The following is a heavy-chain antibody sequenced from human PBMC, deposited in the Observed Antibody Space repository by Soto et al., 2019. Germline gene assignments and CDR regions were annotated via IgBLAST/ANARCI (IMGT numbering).Heavy chain of an antibody. Sequence: QVHLVQSGAEVKEPGASVKVSCKASGYTFRNYAITWVRQAPGQGLEWMGWINTYKGDTNYAHKFQGRVTMTTDTSTSTAYMELRSLSSDDTAIYYCARDAAFWSGRNLNGFASWGQGTRVTVSS. J-gene: IGHJ5*01. D-gene: IGHD3-3*01. CDR1: GYTFRNYA. CDR3: ARDAAFWSGRNLNGFAS. CDR2: INTYKGDT. V-gene: IGHV1-18*04.